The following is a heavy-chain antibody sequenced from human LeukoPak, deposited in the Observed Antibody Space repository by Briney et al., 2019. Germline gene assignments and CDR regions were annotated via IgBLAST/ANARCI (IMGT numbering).Heavy chain of an antibody. CDR2: VYSSGST. Sequence: QSGGSLRLSCAASTFIVSSSHMTWVRQTPGKGLEWVSVVYSSGSTFYADSVKGQFTISRDNSRNTLYLQMNSLRAEDTAVYYCARGRNYFPIDYWGQGTLVTVSS. J-gene: IGHJ4*02. D-gene: IGHD3-9*01. V-gene: IGHV3-53*01. CDR1: TFIVSSSH. CDR3: ARGRNYFPIDY.